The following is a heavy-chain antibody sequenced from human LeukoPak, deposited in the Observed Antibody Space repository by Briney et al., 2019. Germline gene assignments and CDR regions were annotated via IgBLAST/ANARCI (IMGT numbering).Heavy chain of an antibody. D-gene: IGHD3-9*01. CDR3: ARGGGLTYYDILTGYYTPYYFDY. J-gene: IGHJ4*02. V-gene: IGHV3-30*04. CDR1: GFTLSSYA. Sequence: SCKASGFTLSSYAMHWVRQAPGKGLEWVAVISYDGSNKYYADSVKGRFTISRDNSKNTLYLQMNSLRAEDTAVYYCARGGGLTYYDILTGYYTPYYFDYWGQGTLVTASS. CDR2: ISYDGSNK.